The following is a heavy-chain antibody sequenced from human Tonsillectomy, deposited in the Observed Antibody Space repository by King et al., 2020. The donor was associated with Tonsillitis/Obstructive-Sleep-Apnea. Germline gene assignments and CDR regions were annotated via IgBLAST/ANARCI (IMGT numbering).Heavy chain of an antibody. CDR3: ARRASGSSTLFDY. CDR1: GGSISSSNW. V-gene: IGHV4-4*02. Sequence: VQLQESGPGLVKPTGTLSLTFAVSGGSISSSNWWSWVRPPPGNVLEWIGESDHSGSTNYKPALKSRVTISVDKSKNQFSLKLSSVTAADTAVYYCARRASGSSTLFDYWGQGILVTVSS. CDR2: SDHSGST. D-gene: IGHD3-10*01. J-gene: IGHJ4*02.